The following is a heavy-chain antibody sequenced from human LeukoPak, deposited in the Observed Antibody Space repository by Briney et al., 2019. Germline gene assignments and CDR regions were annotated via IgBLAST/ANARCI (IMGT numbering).Heavy chain of an antibody. V-gene: IGHV4-61*01. CDR1: GGSVSSGSYY. CDR2: IYYSGST. Sequence: SETPSLTCTVSGGSVSSGSYYWSWIRQPPGKGLEWIGYIYYSGSTNYNPSLKSRVTISVDTSKNQFSLKLSSVTAADTAVYYCARNLAAAGYYYYYGMDVWGQGTTVTVSS. CDR3: ARNLAAAGYYYYYGMDV. J-gene: IGHJ6*02. D-gene: IGHD6-13*01.